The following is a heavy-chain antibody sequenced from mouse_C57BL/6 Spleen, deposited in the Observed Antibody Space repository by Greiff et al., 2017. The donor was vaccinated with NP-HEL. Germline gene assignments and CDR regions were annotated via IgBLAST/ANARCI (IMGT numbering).Heavy chain of an antibody. D-gene: IGHD1-1*01. CDR2: IYPSDSET. V-gene: IGHV1-61*01. J-gene: IGHJ1*03. Sequence: QVQLQQPGAELVRPGSSVKLSCKASGYTFTSYWMDWVKQRPGQGLEWIGNIYPSDSETHYNQKFKDKATLTVDKSSSTAYMQLSSLTSEDSAVYNCARRGCITTGVECIEVWGTETTVTVS. CDR1: GYTFTSYW. CDR3: ARRGCITTGVECIEV.